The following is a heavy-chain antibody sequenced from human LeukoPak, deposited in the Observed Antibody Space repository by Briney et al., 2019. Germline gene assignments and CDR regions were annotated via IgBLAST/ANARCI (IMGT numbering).Heavy chain of an antibody. CDR3: ATTTSSGWVPFDY. J-gene: IGHJ4*02. CDR2: ISTGGSTI. Sequence: GGSLRLSCVASGFNFYSFTMNWVRQAPGKGLEWVSYISTGGSTIYYRDSVRGRFTISRDNAKNTLYLQMNNLTAEDTAVYYCATTTSSGWVPFDYWGRGTLVAVSS. V-gene: IGHV3-48*01. D-gene: IGHD6-25*01. CDR1: GFNFYSFT.